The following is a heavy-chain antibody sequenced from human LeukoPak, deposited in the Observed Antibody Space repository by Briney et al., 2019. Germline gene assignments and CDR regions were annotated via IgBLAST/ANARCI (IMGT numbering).Heavy chain of an antibody. CDR2: IRYDGSNK. Sequence: PGGSLRLSCAASGFTFSSYGMHWVRQAPGKGLEWVAFIRYDGSNKYYADSVKGRFTISRDNSKNTLYLQMNSLRAEDTAVYYCAKLGWAVAGRSYFDYWGQGTLVTVSS. D-gene: IGHD6-19*01. CDR1: GFTFSSYG. CDR3: AKLGWAVAGRSYFDY. J-gene: IGHJ4*02. V-gene: IGHV3-30*02.